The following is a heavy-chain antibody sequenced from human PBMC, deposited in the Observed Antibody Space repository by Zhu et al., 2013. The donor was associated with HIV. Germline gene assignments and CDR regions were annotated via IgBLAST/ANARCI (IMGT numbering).Heavy chain of an antibody. CDR1: GYTFSSFD. CDR3: ARRGSSAYGGVWDV. CDR2: MNPNSGNT. J-gene: IGHJ6*02. D-gene: IGHD5-12*01. V-gene: IGHV1-8*01. Sequence: QVQLVQSGAEVKKPGASVKVSCEASGYTFSSFDINWVRQAAGQGLEWMGWMNPNSGNTGYAQKFQDRVAMTRNTSTATAYMELSSLRSDDTAVYYCARRGSSAYGGVWDVWGQGTTVAVS.